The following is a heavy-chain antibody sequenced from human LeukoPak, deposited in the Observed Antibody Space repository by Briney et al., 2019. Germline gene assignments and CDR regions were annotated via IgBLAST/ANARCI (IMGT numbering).Heavy chain of an antibody. Sequence: GRSLRLSCAASGFTFSTYGMHWVRQAPGKGLEWVAIIWNDGSGKYYADSVRGRFTISRDNANNVLYLQMNSLRAEDTAVYYCARDPTYYLRYGYFDSWGQGTLVTVS. CDR3: ARDPTYYLRYGYFDS. D-gene: IGHD1-26*01. CDR1: GFTFSTYG. CDR2: IWNDGSGK. J-gene: IGHJ4*02. V-gene: IGHV3-33*01.